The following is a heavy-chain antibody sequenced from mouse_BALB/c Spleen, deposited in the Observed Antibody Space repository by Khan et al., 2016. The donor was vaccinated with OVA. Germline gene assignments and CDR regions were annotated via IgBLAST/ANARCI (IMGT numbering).Heavy chain of an antibody. V-gene: IGHV3-2*02. CDR2: ISYSGST. J-gene: IGHJ2*01. CDR1: GYSITSGYG. D-gene: IGHD1-2*01. Sequence: EVKLLESGPGLVKPSQSLSLTCTVTGYSITSGYGWNWIRQFPGNKLEWMGYISYSGSTYYNPPLKSRISITRDTSKNQFFLQLNSVTTEDTATYYCARTARIKYWGQGTTLTVSA. CDR3: ARTARIKY.